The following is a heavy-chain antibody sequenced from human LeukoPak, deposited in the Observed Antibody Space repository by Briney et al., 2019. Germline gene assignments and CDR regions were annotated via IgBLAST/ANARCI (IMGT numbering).Heavy chain of an antibody. J-gene: IGHJ4*02. CDR1: GFTFNTAW. CDR3: TTGSIFGVVTYEEDY. D-gene: IGHD3-3*01. CDR2: IKSKSDGGTS. Sequence: PGGSLRLSCAASGFTFNTAWLSWFRQAAGKGLERVGRIKSKSDGGTSEYTAPVRGRFIISRDDSRNMMSLKMNSLRTEDTAVYYCTTGSIFGVVTYEEDYWGQGTLVTVSS. V-gene: IGHV3-15*01.